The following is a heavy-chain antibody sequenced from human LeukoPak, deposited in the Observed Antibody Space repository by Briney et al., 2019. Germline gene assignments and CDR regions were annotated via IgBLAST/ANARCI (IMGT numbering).Heavy chain of an antibody. D-gene: IGHD1-26*01. CDR1: GGSISSYY. V-gene: IGHV4-59*01. CDR2: IYYSGRT. J-gene: IGHJ6*02. CDR3: TRTYTGSYYYYGMDV. Sequence: SETPSLTCTVSGGSISSYYWSWIRQPPGKGLEWIGYIYYSGRTNYNPSLKSRVTISVDTSKNQFSLKLSSVTAADTAVYYCTRTYTGSYYYYGMDVWGQGTTVTVSS.